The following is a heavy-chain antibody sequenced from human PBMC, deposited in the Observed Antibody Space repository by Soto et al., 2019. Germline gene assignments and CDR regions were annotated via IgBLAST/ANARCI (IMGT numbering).Heavy chain of an antibody. Sequence: SGPTLVNPTQTLTLTCSFSGFSLSTSGVGVGWIRQSPGKALEWLALIYWSGDEHYRPSLKSRLSIIKDTFKNHVVLIMTDMDPVDTATYYCARGLATLPVFAFDIWGQGTMVTVSS. CDR2: IYWSGDE. CDR3: ARGLATLPVFAFDI. D-gene: IGHD6-6*01. J-gene: IGHJ3*02. CDR1: GFSLSTSGVG. V-gene: IGHV2-5*01.